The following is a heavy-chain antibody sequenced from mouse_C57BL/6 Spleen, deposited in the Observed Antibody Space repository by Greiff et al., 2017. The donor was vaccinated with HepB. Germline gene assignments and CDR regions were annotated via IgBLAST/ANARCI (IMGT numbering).Heavy chain of an antibody. J-gene: IGHJ3*01. V-gene: IGHV1-80*01. CDR3: ARGIYYDYDGRFAY. Sequence: VKLMESGAELVKPGASVKISCKASGYAFSSYWMNWVKQRPGKGLEWIGQIYPGDGDTNYNGKFKGKATLTADKSSSTAYMQLSSLTSEDSAVYFCARGIYYDYDGRFAYWGQGTLVTVSA. D-gene: IGHD2-4*01. CDR1: GYAFSSYW. CDR2: IYPGDGDT.